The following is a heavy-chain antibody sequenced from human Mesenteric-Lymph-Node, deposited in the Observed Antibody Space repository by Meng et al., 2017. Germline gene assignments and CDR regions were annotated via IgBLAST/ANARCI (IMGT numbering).Heavy chain of an antibody. CDR3: AKGRTSDY. J-gene: IGHJ4*02. D-gene: IGHD1-7*01. Sequence: GESLKISCAASGFTITNDWMSWVRQAPGKGLEWVSAFSGSGGSTYYADSVKGRFTISRNNSKNTLYLQMNSLRAEDTAVYYCAKGRTSDYWGQGTLVTVSS. V-gene: IGHV3-23*01. CDR2: FSGSGGST. CDR1: GFTITNDW.